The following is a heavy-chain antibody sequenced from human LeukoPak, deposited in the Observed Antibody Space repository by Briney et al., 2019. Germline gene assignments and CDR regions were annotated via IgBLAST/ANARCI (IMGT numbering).Heavy chain of an antibody. CDR2: ISTNGGST. CDR1: GFTFSFYA. D-gene: IGHD5-12*01. CDR3: VKVLSSSVATFPPDAFDI. Sequence: GGSLRLSCSASGFTFSFYAMHRVRQAPGKGLEYVSGISTNGGSTYYADSVKGRFTISRDNSKNTLYLQMSSLRAEDTAVYYCVKVLSSSVATFPPDAFDIWGQGTMVTVSS. V-gene: IGHV3-64D*06. J-gene: IGHJ3*02.